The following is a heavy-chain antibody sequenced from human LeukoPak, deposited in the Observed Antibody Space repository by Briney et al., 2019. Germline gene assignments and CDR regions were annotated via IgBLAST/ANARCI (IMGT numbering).Heavy chain of an antibody. CDR2: ISHTGNT. Sequence: PSETLSLTCSVSGGSISSYYWSWIRQPPGKGLEWLGEISHTGNTHYNPSLKSRVTVSVDISADMSTTRVSLNLKSVTAADTAIYYCARGPGHSFKYWGQGTRVTVSS. D-gene: IGHD1-1*01. CDR1: GGSISSYY. V-gene: IGHV4-59*12. J-gene: IGHJ4*02. CDR3: ARGPGHSFKY.